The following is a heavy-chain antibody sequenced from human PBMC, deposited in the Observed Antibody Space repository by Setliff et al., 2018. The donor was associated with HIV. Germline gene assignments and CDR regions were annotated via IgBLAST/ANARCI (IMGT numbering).Heavy chain of an antibody. V-gene: IGHV3-30*04. Sequence: GESLRLSCAASGFTFNIYAMNWVRQAPGRGLEWVTFISYDGSDEYYADSVKGRFTISRDNSKNTLYLQMNSLRAEDSAVYHCAREGVGGYFDYWGQGTLVTVSS. D-gene: IGHD1-26*01. CDR3: AREGVGGYFDY. J-gene: IGHJ4*02. CDR2: ISYDGSDE. CDR1: GFTFNIYA.